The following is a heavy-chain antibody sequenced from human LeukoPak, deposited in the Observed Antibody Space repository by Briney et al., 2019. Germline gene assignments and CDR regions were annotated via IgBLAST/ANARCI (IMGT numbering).Heavy chain of an antibody. J-gene: IGHJ5*02. V-gene: IGHV4-34*01. CDR3: ARALQLWLGGGWFDP. CDR1: GGSISSYY. Sequence: SETLSLTCTVSGGSISSYYWSWIRQPPGKGLEWIGEINHSGSTNYNPSLKSRVTISVDTSKNQFSLKLSSVTAADTAVYYCARALQLWLGGGWFDPWGQGTLVTVSS. D-gene: IGHD5-18*01. CDR2: INHSGST.